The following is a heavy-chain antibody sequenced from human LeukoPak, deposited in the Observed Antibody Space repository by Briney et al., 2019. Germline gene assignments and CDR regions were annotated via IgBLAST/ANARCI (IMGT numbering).Heavy chain of an antibody. CDR2: IIPIFCTA. J-gene: IGHJ6*03. V-gene: IGHV1-69*01. CDR3: ASSPLRGIAAAGTTKYYMDV. D-gene: IGHD6-13*01. CDR1: GGTFSSYA. Sequence: SVKVSCKASGGTFSSYAISWVRQAPGQGLDWMGGIIPIFCTANYAQKFQGRVTITAYESTSTAYMELSSLRSEDTAVYYCASSPLRGIAAAGTTKYYMDVWGKGTTVTVSS.